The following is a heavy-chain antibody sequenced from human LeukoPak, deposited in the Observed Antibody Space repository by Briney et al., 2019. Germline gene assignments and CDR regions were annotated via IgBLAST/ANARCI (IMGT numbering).Heavy chain of an antibody. J-gene: IGHJ5*02. Sequence: PGGSLRLSCEGSGFTFSSYAMTWVRQAPGKGLEWVSGIIGTSGSTYYADSVKGRFTISRDISKSTLYLQMNSLRVVDTAQYYCAKDKIVGDGRWDFDHWGRGTLVTVSS. D-gene: IGHD1-26*01. V-gene: IGHV3-23*01. CDR1: GFTFSSYA. CDR3: AKDKIVGDGRWDFDH. CDR2: IIGTSGST.